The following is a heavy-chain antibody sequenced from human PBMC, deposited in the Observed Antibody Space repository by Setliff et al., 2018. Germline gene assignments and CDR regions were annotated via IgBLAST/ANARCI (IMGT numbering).Heavy chain of an antibody. V-gene: IGHV4-38-2*02. Sequence: SETLSLTCTVSGYSISSGYIWGWIRQPPGKGLEWVGSISHSGSTYYNPSLRSRVTISLDTSKNQFSPKLTSVTAADTAVYYCAGGRRYDYGWDFDYWGQGTLVTV. CDR1: GYSISSGYI. J-gene: IGHJ4*02. CDR2: ISHSGST. CDR3: AGGRRYDYGWDFDY. D-gene: IGHD4-17*01.